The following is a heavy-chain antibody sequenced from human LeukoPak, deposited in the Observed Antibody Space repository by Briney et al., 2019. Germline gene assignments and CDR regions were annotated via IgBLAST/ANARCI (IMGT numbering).Heavy chain of an antibody. Sequence: SETLSLTCTVSGDSISSYYWSWIRQPPGKGLEWIGYIYYSGSTNYNPSLKSRVTISVDTSKNQFSLKLSSVTAADTAVYYCARGDVGAAVAGKSYYYYMDVWGKGTTVTVSS. CDR3: ARGDVGAAVAGKSYYYYMDV. D-gene: IGHD6-19*01. CDR2: IYYSGST. CDR1: GDSISSYY. V-gene: IGHV4-59*12. J-gene: IGHJ6*03.